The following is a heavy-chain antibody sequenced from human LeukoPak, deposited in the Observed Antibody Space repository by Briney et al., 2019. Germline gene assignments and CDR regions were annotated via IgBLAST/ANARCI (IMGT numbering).Heavy chain of an antibody. V-gene: IGHV3-23*01. D-gene: IGHD6-19*01. Sequence: GESLRLSCAASGFTFSSFAMSWVRQAPGKGLEWVSAITGSGGGTYYADSVKGRFTISRDNSKNTLYLQMNSLRAEDTAVYYCAKRISGWYLVDYWGQGTLVMVSS. CDR1: GFTFSSFA. CDR3: AKRISGWYLVDY. CDR2: ITGSGGGT. J-gene: IGHJ4*02.